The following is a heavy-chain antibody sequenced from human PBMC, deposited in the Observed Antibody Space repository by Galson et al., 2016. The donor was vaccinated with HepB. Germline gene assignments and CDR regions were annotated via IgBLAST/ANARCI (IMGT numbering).Heavy chain of an antibody. Sequence: SVKVSCKASGGTFSAYSVNWIRQAPGQGLEWVAGLIPATGLANFAQKFQGRVTITADKSATTAYMVLSSLKSEDTAVYYCARDYNSWGQGTLITVSS. D-gene: IGHD1-1*01. CDR3: ARDYNS. V-gene: IGHV1-69*10. CDR2: LIPATGLA. CDR1: GGTFSAYS. J-gene: IGHJ4*02.